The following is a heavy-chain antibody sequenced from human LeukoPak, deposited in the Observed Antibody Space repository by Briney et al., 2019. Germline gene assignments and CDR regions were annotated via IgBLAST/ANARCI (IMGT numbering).Heavy chain of an antibody. CDR3: ARQGGLGNYATGSWFDP. Sequence: GGSLRLSCAASGFTFSSYDMHWVRQATGKGLEWVSAIGTAGDTYYPGSVKGRFTISRENAKNSLYLQMNSLRAGDTAVYYCARQGGLGNYATGSWFDPWGQGTLVTVSS. CDR1: GFTFSSYD. J-gene: IGHJ5*02. V-gene: IGHV3-13*01. CDR2: IGTAGDT. D-gene: IGHD1-7*01.